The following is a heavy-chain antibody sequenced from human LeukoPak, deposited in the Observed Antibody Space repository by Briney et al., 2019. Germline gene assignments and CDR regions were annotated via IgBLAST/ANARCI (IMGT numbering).Heavy chain of an antibody. J-gene: IGHJ4*02. CDR1: GGSISSYY. CDR2: LYYSGST. Sequence: KPSETLSLTCTVSGGSISSYYWSWIRQPPGKGLEWIGCLYYSGSTNYNPSLKSRVTISVDTSKNQFSLKLSSVTAADTAVYHCARGEGRYSHFDYWGLGTLVTVSS. CDR3: ARGEGRYSHFDY. V-gene: IGHV4-59*12. D-gene: IGHD3-10*01.